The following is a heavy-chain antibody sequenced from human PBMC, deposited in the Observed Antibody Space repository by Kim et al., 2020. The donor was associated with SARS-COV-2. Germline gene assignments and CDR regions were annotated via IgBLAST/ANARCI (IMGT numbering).Heavy chain of an antibody. D-gene: IGHD3-22*01. CDR1: GFTFSDYY. V-gene: IGHV3-11*05. Sequence: GGSLRLSCAASGFTFSDYYMSWIRQAPGKGLEWVSYISSSSSYTNYADSVKGRFTISRDNAKNSLYLQMNSLRAEDTAVYYCARGLQPILVVTPFDYWGQGTLVTVSS. CDR2: ISSSSSYT. J-gene: IGHJ4*02. CDR3: ARGLQPILVVTPFDY.